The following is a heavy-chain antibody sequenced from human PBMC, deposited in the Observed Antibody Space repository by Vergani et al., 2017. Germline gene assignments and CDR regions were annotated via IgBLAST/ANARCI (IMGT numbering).Heavy chain of an antibody. J-gene: IGHJ4*02. CDR1: GGPFSSYS. CDR2: IIPLFGTT. D-gene: IGHD6-19*01. CDR3: ARGGRAKWLVRVYLDY. Sequence: QVQLVQSGAEVKKPGSSLKVSSKASGGPFSSYSTLWVRKAPGQGLEWMGGIIPLFGTTYYAQKFQGRVTITADESTSTAYMELNSLRSEDTAVYYCARGGRAKWLVRVYLDYWGQGTLVTVSS. V-gene: IGHV1-69*01.